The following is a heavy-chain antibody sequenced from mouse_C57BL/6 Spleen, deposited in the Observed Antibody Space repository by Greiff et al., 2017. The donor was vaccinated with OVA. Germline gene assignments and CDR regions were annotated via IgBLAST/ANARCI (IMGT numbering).Heavy chain of an antibody. D-gene: IGHD3-1*01. J-gene: IGHJ2*01. CDR3: ARRGYGDYFDY. CDR2: ISNGGGST. V-gene: IGHV5-12*01. CDR1: GFTFSDYY. Sequence: EVKLMESGGGLVQPGGSLKLSCAASGFTFSDYYMYWVRQTPEKRLEWVAYISNGGGSTYYPDTVTGRFTISRDNAKNTLYLQMSRLKSEDTAMYYCARRGYGDYFDYWGQGTTLTVSS.